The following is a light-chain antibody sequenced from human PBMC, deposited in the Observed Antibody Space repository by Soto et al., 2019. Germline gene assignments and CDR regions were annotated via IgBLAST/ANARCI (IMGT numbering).Light chain of an antibody. J-gene: IGKJ1*01. CDR2: RAS. CDR1: QSISSGW. Sequence: DIQMTQSPSTLSASVGDRVTVTCRASQSISSGWLAWYQQKPGKAPKLLIYRASSLESGAPSRFSGSGSGTDSTLTISSLQPDDFASYYCQQFDDYPWTFGQGTKVEI. CDR3: QQFDDYPWT. V-gene: IGKV1-5*03.